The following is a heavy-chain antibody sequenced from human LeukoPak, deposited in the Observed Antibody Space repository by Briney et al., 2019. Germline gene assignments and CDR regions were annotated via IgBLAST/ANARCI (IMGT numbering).Heavy chain of an antibody. J-gene: IGHJ4*02. V-gene: IGHV4-4*07. CDR3: AKASVAGLPDYFDF. CDR1: GGSISSFY. Sequence: SETLSLTCTVSGGSISSFYWSWIRQPAGKGLEWIGHIYTSGSTNYNPSLKSRVTISVDTSKNQFSLKLSSVSAADTAVYYCAKASVAGLPDYFDFWGQGTLVTVSS. CDR2: IYTSGST. D-gene: IGHD6-19*01.